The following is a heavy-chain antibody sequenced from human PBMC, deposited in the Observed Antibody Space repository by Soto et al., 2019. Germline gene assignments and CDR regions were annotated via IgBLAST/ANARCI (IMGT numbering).Heavy chain of an antibody. J-gene: IGHJ4*02. V-gene: IGHV4-59*01. D-gene: IGHD2-21*02. CDR3: AKEDSAGVVVTTFDY. CDR1: GGSISSYY. Sequence: PSETLSLTCTVSGGSISSYYWSWIRQPPGKGLEWIGYIYYSGSTNYNPSLKSRVTISVDTSKNQFSLKLSSVTAADTAVYYCAKEDSAGVVVTTFDYWDQGTLVTVSS. CDR2: IYYSGST.